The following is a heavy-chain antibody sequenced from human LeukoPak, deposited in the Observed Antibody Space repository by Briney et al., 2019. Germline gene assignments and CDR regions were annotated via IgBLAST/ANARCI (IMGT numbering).Heavy chain of an antibody. D-gene: IGHD6-19*01. V-gene: IGHV3-23*01. CDR2: ISSSGGGI. CDR1: GFTFSSYG. J-gene: IGHJ4*02. Sequence: PGGALRLSCAASGFTFSSYGMDWVRQPPGKGLELVSFISSSGGGIYYANSVKGRFTISRDNSKNTLFLQMNSLRAEDTALYYCVKDRGRSVAVAADYWGQGTLVTVSS. CDR3: VKDRGRSVAVAADY.